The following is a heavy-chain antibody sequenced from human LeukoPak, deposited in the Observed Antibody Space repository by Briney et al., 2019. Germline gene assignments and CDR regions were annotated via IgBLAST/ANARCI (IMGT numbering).Heavy chain of an antibody. J-gene: IGHJ4*02. V-gene: IGHV4-38-2*01. CDR2: IYHSGST. CDR3: ARLVPAAILDY. Sequence: SETLSLTCAVSGYSISSGYYWGWIRPPPGKGLEWIGGIYHSGSTYYNPSLKSRVTISVDTSKNQFSLKLSSVTAADTAVYYCARLVPAAILDYWGQGTLVTVSS. D-gene: IGHD2-2*02. CDR1: GYSISSGYY.